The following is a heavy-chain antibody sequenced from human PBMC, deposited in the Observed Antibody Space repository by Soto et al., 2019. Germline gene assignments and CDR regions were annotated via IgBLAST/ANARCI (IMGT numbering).Heavy chain of an antibody. D-gene: IGHD6-19*01. Sequence: ASVKVSFTASGNPFTSYYMHSVRQAPGQGLECMGIINPSGGSTSYAQKFHGRVTMTRDTSKSTLYLQMNSLRAEDTAVYYCAKDLQFSGWLSAQTFDYWGQGTQVTVSS. V-gene: IGHV1-46*01. J-gene: IGHJ4*02. CDR2: INPSGGST. CDR1: GNPFTSYY. CDR3: AKDLQFSGWLSAQTFDY.